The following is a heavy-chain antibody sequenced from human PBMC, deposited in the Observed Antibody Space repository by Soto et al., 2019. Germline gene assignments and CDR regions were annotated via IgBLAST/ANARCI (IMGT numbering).Heavy chain of an antibody. CDR1: GYTFTSYY. V-gene: IGHV1-46*03. CDR3: AGTTVAYHDAFDI. J-gene: IGHJ3*02. CDR2: INPSGGST. Sequence: GASVKVSCKASGYTFTSYYMHWVRQAPGQGLEWMGIINPSGGSTSYAQKFQGRVTMTRDTSTSTVYMELSSLRSEDTAVYYCAGTTVAYHDAFDIWGQGTMVTVSS. D-gene: IGHD4-17*01.